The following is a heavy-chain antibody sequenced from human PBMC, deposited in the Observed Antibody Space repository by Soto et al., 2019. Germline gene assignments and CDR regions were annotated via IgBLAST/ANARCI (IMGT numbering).Heavy chain of an antibody. J-gene: IGHJ5*02. D-gene: IGHD1-7*01. CDR2: ISSSSSTI. CDR3: ARDLGVTGTTRFDP. Sequence: GGSLRLSCAASGFTFSSYSMNWVRQAPGKGLEWVSNISSSSSTIYYADSVKGRFTISRDNAKNSLYLQMNSLRAEDTAVYYCARDLGVTGTTRFDPWGQGTLVTVSS. V-gene: IGHV3-48*04. CDR1: GFTFSSYS.